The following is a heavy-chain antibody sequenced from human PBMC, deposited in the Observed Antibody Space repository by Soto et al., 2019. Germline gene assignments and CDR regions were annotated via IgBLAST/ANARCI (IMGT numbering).Heavy chain of an antibody. CDR2: IYYSGST. J-gene: IGHJ4*02. V-gene: IGHV4-59*08. Sequence: QVQLQESGPGLVKPSETLSLTCTVSGGSISSYYWSWIRKPPGKGLEWIGYIYYSGSTNYNPSLKSRVTISVDTSKNQFSLKLSSVTAADTAVYYCARRYGPGFDYWGQGTLVTVSS. CDR3: ARRYGPGFDY. CDR1: GGSISSYY. D-gene: IGHD4-17*01.